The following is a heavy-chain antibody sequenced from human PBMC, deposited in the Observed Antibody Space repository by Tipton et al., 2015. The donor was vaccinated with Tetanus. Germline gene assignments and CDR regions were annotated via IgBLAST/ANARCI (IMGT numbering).Heavy chain of an antibody. J-gene: IGHJ4*02. CDR1: GYTFTSYT. D-gene: IGHD6-13*01. Sequence: QSGPEVKKPGASVKVSCKTSGYTFTSYTMSWVRQAPGQGLEWMGWISAYNGNTDYAQKFQGRLTMTTDTSTSTAYMELRGLRPDDSAVYYCARRSMNGYSCGNWGQGTRVTVSS. CDR2: ISAYNGNT. CDR3: ARRSMNGYSCGN. V-gene: IGHV1-18*01.